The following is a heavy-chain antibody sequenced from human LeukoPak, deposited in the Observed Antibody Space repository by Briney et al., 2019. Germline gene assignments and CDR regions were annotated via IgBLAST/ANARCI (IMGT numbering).Heavy chain of an antibody. J-gene: IGHJ4*02. Sequence: PGGSLRLSCGASGFTFSNYGMLWVRQAPGKGLDWVSFIRYDGNNKLYADSVKGRFTISRDNSKNTLYLQMNSLRGDDTAVYYCARWSVATATDYWGQGTLVTVSS. CDR1: GFTFSNYG. CDR3: ARWSVATATDY. D-gene: IGHD5-12*01. V-gene: IGHV3-30*02. CDR2: IRYDGNNK.